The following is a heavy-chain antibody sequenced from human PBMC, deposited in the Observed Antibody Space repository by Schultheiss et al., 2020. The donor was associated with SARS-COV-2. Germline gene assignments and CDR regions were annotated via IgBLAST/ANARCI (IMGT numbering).Heavy chain of an antibody. CDR1: GFTFSTYN. V-gene: IGHV3-48*04. D-gene: IGHD4-17*01. CDR2: ISTGSWTI. Sequence: GGSLRLSCSASGFTFSTYNMNWVRQAPGKGLEWVSYISTGSWTIYYADSVKGRFTISRDNAKNSLYLQMNSLRGEDTAVYYCARGPSPDYGYYFDYWGQGTLVTVSS. CDR3: ARGPSPDYGYYFDY. J-gene: IGHJ4*02.